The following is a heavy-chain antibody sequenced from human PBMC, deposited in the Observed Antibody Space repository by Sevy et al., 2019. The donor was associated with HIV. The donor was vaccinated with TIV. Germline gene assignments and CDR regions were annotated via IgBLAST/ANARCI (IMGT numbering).Heavy chain of an antibody. J-gene: IGHJ5*02. CDR1: GYTFNTYG. CDR3: ARAYCSGGRCYSLAS. D-gene: IGHD2-15*01. CDR2: ISPHNGDT. V-gene: IGHV1-18*01. Sequence: ASVKVSCKVSGYTFNTYGINWVRKAPGQGLEWMGWISPHNGDTNYAQRLQGRVTMLTDTSSSTAYMELKSLRSDDTAVYYCARAYCSGGRCYSLASWGQGTLVTVSS.